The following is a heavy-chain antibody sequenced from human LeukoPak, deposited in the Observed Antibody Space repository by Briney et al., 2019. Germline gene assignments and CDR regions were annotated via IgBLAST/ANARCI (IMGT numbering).Heavy chain of an antibody. D-gene: IGHD4-11*01. Sequence: ASVKVPCTASGYTFTGYYMHWVRQAPGQGLEWMGWINPNSGGTNYAQKFQGRVTMTRDTSISTAYMELSRLRSDDTAVYYCARDYSNYLGSDYWGQGTLVTVSS. J-gene: IGHJ4*02. CDR3: ARDYSNYLGSDY. CDR2: INPNSGGT. V-gene: IGHV1-2*02. CDR1: GYTFTGYY.